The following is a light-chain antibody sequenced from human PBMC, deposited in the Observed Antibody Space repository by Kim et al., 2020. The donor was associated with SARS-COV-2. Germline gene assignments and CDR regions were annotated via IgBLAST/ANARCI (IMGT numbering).Light chain of an antibody. CDR1: SSNIGSNS. J-gene: IGLJ3*02. V-gene: IGLV1-44*01. Sequence: GQRVTISCSGSSSNIGSNSVNWYQQVPGTAPKVLIYNNNQRPSGVPDRFSASKSGTSASLAISGLQSEDEADYYCASWDDTLSGWVFGGGTQLT. CDR2: NNN. CDR3: ASWDDTLSGWV.